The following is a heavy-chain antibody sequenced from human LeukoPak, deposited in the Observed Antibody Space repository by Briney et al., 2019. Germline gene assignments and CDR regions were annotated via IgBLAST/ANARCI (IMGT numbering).Heavy chain of an antibody. V-gene: IGHV3-48*04. CDR1: GFTFSSYN. J-gene: IGHJ6*02. CDR2: ISLSSSTI. Sequence: HPGRSLRLSCAASGFTFSSYNINWVRQAPGKGLEWVSYISLSSSTIYYADSVKGRFTISRDNAKNSLYLQMNSLRAEDTAVYYCARDPPSSSWFHGMDVWGQGTTVTVSS. CDR3: ARDPPSSSWFHGMDV. D-gene: IGHD6-13*01.